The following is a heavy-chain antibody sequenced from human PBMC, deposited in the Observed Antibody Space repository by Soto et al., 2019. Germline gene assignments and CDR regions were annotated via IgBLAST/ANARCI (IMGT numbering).Heavy chain of an antibody. CDR2: ISWNSGSI. D-gene: IGHD1-1*01. V-gene: IGHV3-9*01. CDR1: GFTFDDYA. J-gene: IGHJ4*02. CDR3: AGGSWNAKYYVAY. Sequence: EVQLVESGGGLVQPGRSLRLSCAASGFTFDDYAMHWVRQAPGKGLEWVSGISWNSGSIGYADSVKGRFTISRDNAKNPRYLQMNSLRADDTARYYSAGGSWNAKYYVAYWGQGTLVTVSS.